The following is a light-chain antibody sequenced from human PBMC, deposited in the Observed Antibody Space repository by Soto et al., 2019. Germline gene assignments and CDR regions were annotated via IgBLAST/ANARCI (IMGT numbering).Light chain of an antibody. Sequence: QSVLTQPPSASGTPGQRVTISCSGSSSNIGSNPVNWYQQLPGTAPKLLIYSHNQRPSGVPDRFSGSKSGTSASLAISGLQSEDEADYYCAAWDDSLNGYVFGTGTKVTVL. CDR1: SSNIGSNP. CDR2: SHN. CDR3: AAWDDSLNGYV. J-gene: IGLJ1*01. V-gene: IGLV1-44*01.